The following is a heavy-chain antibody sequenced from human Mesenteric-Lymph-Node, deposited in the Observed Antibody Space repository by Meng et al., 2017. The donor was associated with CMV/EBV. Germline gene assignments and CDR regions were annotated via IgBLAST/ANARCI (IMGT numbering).Heavy chain of an antibody. CDR2: ISYDGSNK. D-gene: IGHD2-2*01. J-gene: IGHJ6*02. V-gene: IGHV3-30*03. CDR3: ARARQYDPAIYCSSTSCRPPDV. CDR1: GGSISSSSY. Sequence: GGSLRLSCTVSGGSISSSSYYWGWVRQAPGKGLEWVAVISYDGSNKYYADSVKGRFTISRDNSKNTLYLQMNSLRAEDTAVYYCARARQYDPAIYCSSTSCRPPDVWGQGTTVTVSS.